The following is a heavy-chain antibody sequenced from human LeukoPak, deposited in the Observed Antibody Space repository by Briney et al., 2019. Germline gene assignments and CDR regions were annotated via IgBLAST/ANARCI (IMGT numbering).Heavy chain of an antibody. Sequence: SQTLSLTCAISGDSVSSNSAAWNWIRQSPSRGLEWLGRTYYRSKLFNDYAVSVKSRITVNPDTSKNQFSLKLSSVTAADTAVYYCARAGWLSPDYYGSGSYYQSYFFHFDYWGQGTLVTVSS. V-gene: IGHV6-1*01. CDR3: ARAGWLSPDYYGSGSYYQSYFFHFDY. CDR1: GDSVSSNSAA. D-gene: IGHD3-10*01. CDR2: TYYRSKLFN. J-gene: IGHJ4*02.